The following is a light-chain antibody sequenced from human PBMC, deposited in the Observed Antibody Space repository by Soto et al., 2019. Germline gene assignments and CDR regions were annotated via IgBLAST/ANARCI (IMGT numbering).Light chain of an antibody. J-gene: IGKJ1*01. CDR1: QSVSSSY. CDR2: GAS. V-gene: IGKV3-20*01. CDR3: QQYGSSPRT. Sequence: EIVFTQSPGTLSLSPGDRATLSCRASQSVSSSYLAWYQQKPGQAPRLLIYGASSRATGIPDRFGGSGSGTDFTLTISRLEPEDFAVYYCQQYGSSPRTFGQGTKVDIK.